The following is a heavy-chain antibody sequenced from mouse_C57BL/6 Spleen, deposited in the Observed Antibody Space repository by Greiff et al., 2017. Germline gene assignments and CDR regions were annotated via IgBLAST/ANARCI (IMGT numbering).Heavy chain of an antibody. D-gene: IGHD3-1*01. J-gene: IGHJ1*03. CDR1: GFTFNTYA. CDR2: IRSKSSNYAT. CDR3: VRGGSSYWYFDV. V-gene: IGHV10-3*01. Sequence: DVMLVESGGGLVQPKGSLKLSCAASGFTFNTYAMHWVRQDPGKGLEWVARIRSKSSNYATYYADSVKDRFTISRDDSQSMLYLQMNNLKTEDTAMYYCVRGGSSYWYFDVWGTGTTVTVSS.